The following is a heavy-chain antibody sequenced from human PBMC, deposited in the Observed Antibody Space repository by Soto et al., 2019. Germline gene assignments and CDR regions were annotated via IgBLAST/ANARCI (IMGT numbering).Heavy chain of an antibody. Sequence: QVQLQESGPGLVKPSQTLSLTCTVSTASISSSDYYWSWIRQSPGKGLEWIGYIYNSGSTSYTPSLMSRVTISVDTSNNPFSLKLTSVTAADTAVYYCASAPIWYSYGMNVCGQGTTVTVSS. CDR1: TASISSSDYY. J-gene: IGHJ6*02. V-gene: IGHV4-30-4*01. CDR2: IYNSGST. CDR3: ASAPIWYSYGMNV.